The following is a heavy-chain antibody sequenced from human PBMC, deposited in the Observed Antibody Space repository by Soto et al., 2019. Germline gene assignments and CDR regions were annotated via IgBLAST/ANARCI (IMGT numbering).Heavy chain of an antibody. D-gene: IGHD4-17*01. J-gene: IGHJ4*02. Sequence: SETLSLTCTVSGGSISSGGYYWSWIRQHPGKGLEWIGYIYYSGSTYYNPSLKSRVTISVDTSKNQFSLKLSSVTAADTAVYYCAITTIDYGFFDYWGQGTLVTVSS. V-gene: IGHV4-31*03. CDR1: GGSISSGGYY. CDR3: AITTIDYGFFDY. CDR2: IYYSGST.